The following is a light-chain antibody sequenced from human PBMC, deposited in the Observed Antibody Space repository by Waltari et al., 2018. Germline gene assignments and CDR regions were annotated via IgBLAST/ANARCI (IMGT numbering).Light chain of an antibody. CDR1: QSVLYSPNKKKY. J-gene: IGKJ1*01. CDR2: WAS. CDR3: QQYHSVPRT. Sequence: DIVLTQSPDSLAVSLGERATINCKSSQSVLYSPNKKKYLGWFQQKTGKPPKRLIYWASMRESVVPDRFSGSGSGTDFTLTISSLQAEDVAVYYCQQYHSVPRTFGQGTKVEI. V-gene: IGKV4-1*01.